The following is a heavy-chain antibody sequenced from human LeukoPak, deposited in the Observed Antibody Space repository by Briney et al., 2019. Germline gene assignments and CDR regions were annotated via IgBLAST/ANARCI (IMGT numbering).Heavy chain of an antibody. CDR1: GFTFSDHY. Sequence: TGGSLRLSCVVSGFTFSDHYMDWVRQAPGKGLEWVGRSGNKANSYTTQYAASVKGRFTISRDDSKNSLYLRMNSLKTEDTAVYYCARDPPTDYWGQGTLVTVSS. CDR2: SGNKANSYTT. V-gene: IGHV3-72*01. CDR3: ARDPPTDY. J-gene: IGHJ4*02.